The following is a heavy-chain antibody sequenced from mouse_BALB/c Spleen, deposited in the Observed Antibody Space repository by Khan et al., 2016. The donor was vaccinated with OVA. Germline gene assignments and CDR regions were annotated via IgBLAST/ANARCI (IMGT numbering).Heavy chain of an antibody. CDR2: IWGGGGT. D-gene: IGHD2-14*01. V-gene: IGHV2-6-4*01. J-gene: IGHJ4*01. CDR3: ARAYYRYDGYYAMDY. CDR1: GFSLSRYN. Sequence: VQLQESGPDLVAPSQSLSITCTVSGFSLSRYNIHWVRQPPGKGLEWLGMIWGGGGTDYNSTLKSRLSISKDNSKSKVFLKMNSLQTDDTAMYYCARAYYRYDGYYAMDYWGQGTSVTVSS.